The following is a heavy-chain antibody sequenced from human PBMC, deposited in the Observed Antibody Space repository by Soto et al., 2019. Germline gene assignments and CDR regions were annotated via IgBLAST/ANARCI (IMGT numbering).Heavy chain of an antibody. J-gene: IGHJ1*01. CDR2: IYSGGST. CDR3: ARDRVESGYPEYFQH. Sequence: EVQLVESGGGLIQPGGSLRLSCAASGITVSSNYMSWVRQAPGKGQEWVSVIYSGGSTYYADSVKGRFTISRDNSKNTLYLQMNSLRAEDTAVYYCARDRVESGYPEYFQHWGQGILVTVSS. CDR1: GITVSSNY. V-gene: IGHV3-53*01. D-gene: IGHD3-22*01.